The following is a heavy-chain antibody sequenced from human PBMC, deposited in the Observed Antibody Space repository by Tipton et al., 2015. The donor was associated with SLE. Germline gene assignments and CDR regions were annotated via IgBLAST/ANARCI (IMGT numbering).Heavy chain of an antibody. J-gene: IGHJ3*02. Sequence: TLSLTCTVSGGSISSGSYYWSWIRQPAGKGLEWIGYIYTSGSTNYNPSLKSRVTISVDTSKNQFSLKLSSVTAADTAVYYCARVRSGGSRTAFDIWGQGTMVTVSS. V-gene: IGHV4-61*09. CDR3: ARVRSGGSRTAFDI. CDR1: GGSISSGSYY. CDR2: IYTSGST. D-gene: IGHD2-15*01.